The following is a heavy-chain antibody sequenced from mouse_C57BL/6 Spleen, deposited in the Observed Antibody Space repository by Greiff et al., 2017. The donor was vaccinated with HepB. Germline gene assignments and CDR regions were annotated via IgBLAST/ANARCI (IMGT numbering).Heavy chain of an antibody. CDR2: INPNNGGT. Sequence: EVQLQQSGPELVKPGASVKISCKASGYTFTDYYMNWVKQSHGKSLEWIGDINPNNGGTSYNQKFKGKATLTVDKSSSTAYMELRSLTSEDSAVYYCARVEGDWYFDVWGTGTTVTVSS. V-gene: IGHV1-26*01. CDR3: ARVEGDWYFDV. J-gene: IGHJ1*03. CDR1: GYTFTDYY.